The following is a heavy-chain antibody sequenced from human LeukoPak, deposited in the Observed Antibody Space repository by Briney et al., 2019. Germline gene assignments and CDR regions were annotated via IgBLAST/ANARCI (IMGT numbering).Heavy chain of an antibody. Sequence: SETLSLTCTVSGGSISSGSYYWSWIRQPAGTGLEWIGRIYTSGSTNYNPSLKSRATISVDTSKNQFSLKLSSVTAADTAVYYCARDSSVLRYFDWLPRDGMDVWGQGTTVTVSS. CDR3: ARDSSVLRYFDWLPRDGMDV. J-gene: IGHJ6*02. CDR2: IYTSGST. V-gene: IGHV4-61*02. D-gene: IGHD3-9*01. CDR1: GGSISSGSYY.